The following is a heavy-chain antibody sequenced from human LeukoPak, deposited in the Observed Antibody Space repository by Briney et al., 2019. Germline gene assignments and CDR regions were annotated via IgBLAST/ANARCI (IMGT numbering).Heavy chain of an antibody. CDR3: AKGAFDI. Sequence: KTGGSLRLSCAGSGFTFNTYNMNWVRQAPGKGLEWVSSISSSSSYICYADSVKGRFTISRDNSKNTLYLQMNSLRAEDTAVYYCAKGAFDIWGQGTMVTVSS. J-gene: IGHJ3*02. V-gene: IGHV3-21*01. CDR2: ISSSSSYI. CDR1: GFTFNTYN.